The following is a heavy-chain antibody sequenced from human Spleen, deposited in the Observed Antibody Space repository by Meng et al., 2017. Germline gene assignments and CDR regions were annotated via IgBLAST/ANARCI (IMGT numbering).Heavy chain of an antibody. CDR2: ISAYNGNT. D-gene: IGHD3-16*01. CDR3: AREFGEYYYYYGMDV. V-gene: IGHV1-18*01. Sequence: ASVKVSCKASGYTFTSHGISWVRQAPGQGLEWMGWISAYNGNTNYAQKLQGRVTMTTDTSTSTAYMELRSLRSDDTAVYYCAREFGEYYYYYGMDVWGQGTTVTVSS. J-gene: IGHJ6*02. CDR1: GYTFTSHG.